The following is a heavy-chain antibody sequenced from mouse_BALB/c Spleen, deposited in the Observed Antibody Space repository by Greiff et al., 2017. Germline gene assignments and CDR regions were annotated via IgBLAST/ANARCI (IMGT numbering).Heavy chain of an antibody. J-gene: IGHJ1*01. V-gene: IGHV7-1*02. CDR1: GFTFSDFY. Sequence: DVKLVESGGGLVQPGGSLRLSCATSGFTFSDFYMEWVRQPPGKRLEWIAASRNKANDYTTEYSASVKGRFIVSRDTSQSILYLQMNALRAEDTAIYYCARVSRYGSSYWYFDVWGAGTTVTVSS. CDR2: SRNKANDYTT. D-gene: IGHD1-1*01. CDR3: ARVSRYGSSYWYFDV.